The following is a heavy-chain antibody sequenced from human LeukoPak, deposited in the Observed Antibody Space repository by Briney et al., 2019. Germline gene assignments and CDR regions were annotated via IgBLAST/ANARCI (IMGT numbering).Heavy chain of an antibody. V-gene: IGHV3-30-3*01. CDR3: ARDVARYYYDSSGSVY. J-gene: IGHJ4*02. Sequence: GGSLRLSCAASGFTFSSYAMHWVRQAPGKGLEWVAVISYDGSNKYYADSVKGRFTISRDNSKNTLYLQMNSQRAEDTAVYYCARDVARYYYDSSGSVYWGQGTLVTVSS. CDR1: GFTFSSYA. CDR2: ISYDGSNK. D-gene: IGHD3-22*01.